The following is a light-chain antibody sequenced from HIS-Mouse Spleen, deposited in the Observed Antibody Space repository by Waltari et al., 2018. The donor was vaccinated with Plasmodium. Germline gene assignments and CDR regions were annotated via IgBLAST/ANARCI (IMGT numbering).Light chain of an antibody. Sequence: DIQMTQSPSSLSASVGDRVTITCRASQSISSYLNWYQQKPGKAPKLLIYAASSLQSGVPSRFSGSGAGTDFTLTISSLQPEDFATYYCQQKYNTWTFGQGTKVEIK. CDR1: QSISSY. J-gene: IGKJ1*01. CDR3: QQKYNTWT. V-gene: IGKV1-39*01. CDR2: AAS.